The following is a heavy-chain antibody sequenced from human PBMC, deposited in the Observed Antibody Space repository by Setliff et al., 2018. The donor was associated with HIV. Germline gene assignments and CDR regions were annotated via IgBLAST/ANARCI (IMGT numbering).Heavy chain of an antibody. J-gene: IGHJ5*02. Sequence: SETLSLTCAVFGGSFTDIGGSFTDYYWIWIRQPPGKGLEWIGEINHSGSTHYNPSLKSRVTISGDTTKNQFSLKLTSVTAADTAVYYCARGGRSTVATWAWFDPCGQGSLVTVSS. CDR3: ARGGRSTVATWAWFDP. V-gene: IGHV4-34*01. CDR1: GGSFTDIGGSFTDYY. D-gene: IGHD4-4*01. CDR2: INHSGST.